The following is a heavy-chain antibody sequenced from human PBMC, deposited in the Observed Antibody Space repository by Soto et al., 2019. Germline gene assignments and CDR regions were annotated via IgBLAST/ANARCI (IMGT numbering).Heavy chain of an antibody. J-gene: IGHJ4*02. Sequence: PGGSLRLSCAASGFTFSSYSMNWVRQAPGKGLEWVSYIRSSSNTIYYADSVKGRFTISRDNVKNSLYLQMNSLRDEDTAVYYCASSGSGSYHFDYWGQGTLVTVSS. V-gene: IGHV3-48*02. D-gene: IGHD3-10*01. CDR2: IRSSSNTI. CDR3: ASSGSGSYHFDY. CDR1: GFTFSSYS.